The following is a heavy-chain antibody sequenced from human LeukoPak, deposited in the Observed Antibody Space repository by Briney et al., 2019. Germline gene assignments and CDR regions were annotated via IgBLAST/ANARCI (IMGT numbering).Heavy chain of an antibody. CDR1: GRSISSYY. V-gene: IGHV4-59*08. CDR3: ARHVVSFNWFDP. J-gene: IGHJ5*02. Sequence: ETLSLTCTVSGRSISSYYWSSVRQPPGKGLEWIGYIYYSGNTSYNPSLKSRVTISVDTSKNQFSLKLGSVTAADTGVYYCARHVVSFNWFDPWGQGTAVTVSP. D-gene: IGHD2-2*01. CDR2: IYYSGNT.